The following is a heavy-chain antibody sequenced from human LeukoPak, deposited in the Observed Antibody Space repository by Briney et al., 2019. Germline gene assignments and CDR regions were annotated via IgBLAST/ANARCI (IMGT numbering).Heavy chain of an antibody. V-gene: IGHV1-2*02. Sequence: GASVKVSCKASGYAFTGYYMHWVRQAPGQGLEWMGWINPNSGGTNYAQKFQGRVTMTRDTSISTAYMELSRLRSDDTAVYYCARQGENYDILTGTRHDAFDIWGQGTMVTVSS. CDR1: GYAFTGYY. J-gene: IGHJ3*02. CDR2: INPNSGGT. CDR3: ARQGENYDILTGTRHDAFDI. D-gene: IGHD3-9*01.